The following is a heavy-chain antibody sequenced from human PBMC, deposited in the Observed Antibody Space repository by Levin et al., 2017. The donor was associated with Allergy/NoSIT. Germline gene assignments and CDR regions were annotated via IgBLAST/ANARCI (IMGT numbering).Heavy chain of an antibody. CDR3: ARRRQDDSRGYYIDY. J-gene: IGHJ4*02. Sequence: GESLKISCKGSGYSFTYYWIGWVRQMPGKGLEWMGIIYPGDSDVRYRPSFQGQVTISVDKSTNTAYLQWSSLKASDSAMYYCARRRQDDSRGYYIDYWGQGTQVTVSS. CDR1: GYSFTYYW. D-gene: IGHD3-22*01. CDR2: IYPGDSDV. V-gene: IGHV5-51*01.